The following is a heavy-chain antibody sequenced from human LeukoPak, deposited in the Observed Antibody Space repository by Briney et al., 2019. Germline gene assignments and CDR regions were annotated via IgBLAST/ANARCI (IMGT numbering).Heavy chain of an antibody. CDR3: AMGYSSDLYYFDY. V-gene: IGHV3-21*01. CDR1: GFTFSSYS. J-gene: IGHJ4*02. Sequence: GGSLRLSCAASGFTFSSYSMNWVRQAPGKGLEWVSSISSSSSYIYYADSVKGRFTISRDNAKNSLYLQMNSLRAEDTAVYYCAMGYSSDLYYFDYWGQGTLATVSS. CDR2: ISSSSSYI. D-gene: IGHD6-19*01.